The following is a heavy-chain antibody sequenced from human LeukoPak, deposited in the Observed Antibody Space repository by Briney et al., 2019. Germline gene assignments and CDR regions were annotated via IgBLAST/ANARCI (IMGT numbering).Heavy chain of an antibody. CDR1: GGSISSYY. J-gene: IGHJ6*03. CDR3: ARDDRSLGDGSGSYYFSYYYYYMDV. V-gene: IGHV4-4*07. D-gene: IGHD3-10*01. CDR2: IYTSGST. Sequence: PSETLSLTCTVSGGSISSYYWSWIRQPAGKGLEWIGRIYTSGSTNYNPSLKSRVTMSVDTSKNQLSLKLSSVTAADTAVYYCARDDRSLGDGSGSYYFSYYYYYMDVWGKGTTVTVSS.